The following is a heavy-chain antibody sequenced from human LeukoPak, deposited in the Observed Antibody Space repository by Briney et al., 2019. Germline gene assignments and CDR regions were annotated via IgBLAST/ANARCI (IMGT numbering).Heavy chain of an antibody. CDR2: VNHSGST. CDR3: AGDYGDYVGNNWFDP. J-gene: IGHJ5*02. CDR1: GGSFSGYY. D-gene: IGHD4-17*01. Sequence: SETLSLTCAVYGGSFSGYYWSWIRQPPGKGLEWIGEVNHSGSTNYNPSLKSRVTISVDTSKNQFSLKLSSVTAADTAVYYCAGDYGDYVGNNWFDPWGQGTLVTVSS. V-gene: IGHV4-34*01.